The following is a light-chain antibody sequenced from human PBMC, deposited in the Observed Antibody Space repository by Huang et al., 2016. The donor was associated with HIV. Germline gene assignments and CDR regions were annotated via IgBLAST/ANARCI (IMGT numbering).Light chain of an antibody. V-gene: IGKV1-27*01. CDR2: AAS. CDR3: QKYNSDPWA. Sequence: DIQMTQSPSSLSASVGDRVIITCRASQGISNSLAWYQQKPGKVPRLLIFAASTLQSGVPFRFSGSGSRTDFTLTISSLQPEDVATYYCQKYNSDPWAFGQGTKVEIK. CDR1: QGISNS. J-gene: IGKJ1*01.